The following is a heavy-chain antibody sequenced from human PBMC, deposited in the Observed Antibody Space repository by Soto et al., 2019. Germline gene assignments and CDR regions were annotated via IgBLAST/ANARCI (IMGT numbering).Heavy chain of an antibody. J-gene: IGHJ6*02. CDR3: ARPGDIVLVPASINFYGLNV. CDR1: GGSISSSSYS. Sequence: TSETLSLTCTVSGGSISSSSYSWGWIRQPPGKGLEWIGSIYNSGSTNYNPSLKSRVTISVDTSNNQFSLKLSSVTAADTAVYYCARPGDIVLVPASINFYGLNVWGQGTTVTVSS. D-gene: IGHD2-2*02. V-gene: IGHV4-39*01. CDR2: IYNSGST.